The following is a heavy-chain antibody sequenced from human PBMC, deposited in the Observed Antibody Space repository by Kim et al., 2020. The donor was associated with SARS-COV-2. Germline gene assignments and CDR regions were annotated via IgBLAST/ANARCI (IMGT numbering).Heavy chain of an antibody. CDR3: ARRQFTSGWYYFDY. V-gene: IGHV3-74*01. J-gene: IGHJ4*02. D-gene: IGHD6-19*01. Sequence: DADSVKGRFPISRDSAKNTLYLPMNSLRAEDTAVYYCARRQFTSGWYYFDYWGQGTLVTVSS.